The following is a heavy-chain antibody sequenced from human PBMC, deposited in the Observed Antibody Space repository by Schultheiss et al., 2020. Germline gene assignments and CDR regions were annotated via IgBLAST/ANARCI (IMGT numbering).Heavy chain of an antibody. CDR1: GGSISSYY. D-gene: IGHD6-13*01. CDR2: IYTSGST. J-gene: IGHJ6*03. Sequence: SETLSLTCTVSGGSISSYYWSWIRQPAGKGLEWIGRIYTSGSTNYNPSLKSRVTMSVDTSKNQFSLKLSSVTAADTAVYYCARIRFGRYSSSWYGDNYYYMDVWGKGTTVNVSS. V-gene: IGHV4-4*07. CDR3: ARIRFGRYSSSWYGDNYYYMDV.